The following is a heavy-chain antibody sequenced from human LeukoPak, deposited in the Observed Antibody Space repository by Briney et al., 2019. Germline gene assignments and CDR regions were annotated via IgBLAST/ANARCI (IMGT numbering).Heavy chain of an antibody. D-gene: IGHD3-22*01. V-gene: IGHV3-23*01. CDR1: GFVFSDYA. J-gene: IGHJ4*02. CDR2: VSDSGDGT. CDR3: ASDRERDPSVYYLV. Sequence: PGGSLRLSCAASGFVFSDYAMSWVRQAPGKGLEWVATVSDSGDGTHYADSVKGRFTVSRDNSKNTLFLQMNSLRAEDSAIYYCASDRERDPSVYYLVGGQGTLITVSS.